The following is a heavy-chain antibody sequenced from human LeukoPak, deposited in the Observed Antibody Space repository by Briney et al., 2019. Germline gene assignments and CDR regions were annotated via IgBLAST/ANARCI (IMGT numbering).Heavy chain of an antibody. CDR1: GYTFTSYY. CDR2: INPTGGST. J-gene: IGHJ5*02. CDR3: AKFGSVPAAQGRNWFDP. Sequence: ASVKVSCKASGYTFTSYYMHWVRQAPGQGLEWMGLINPTGGSTGYAQKFQGRVTMTTDTSTSTAYMELRSLRSDDTAVYYCAKFGSVPAAQGRNWFDPWGQGTLVTVSS. D-gene: IGHD2-2*01. V-gene: IGHV1-46*01.